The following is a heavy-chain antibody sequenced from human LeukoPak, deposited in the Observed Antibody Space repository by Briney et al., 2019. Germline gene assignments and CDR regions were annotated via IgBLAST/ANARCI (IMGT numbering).Heavy chain of an antibody. CDR2: LYYSGST. J-gene: IGHJ3*02. CDR1: GGSISSGGYY. D-gene: IGHD3-9*01. V-gene: IGHV4-31*03. Sequence: SQTLSLTCTVPGGSISSGGYYWSWIRQHPGKGLEWIGYLYYSGSTYYHPSLKSRVTISVDTSMNQFSLKLSSVTAADTAVYYCAKGGGFLTGYYGAFDIWGQGTMVTVSS. CDR3: AKGGGFLTGYYGAFDI.